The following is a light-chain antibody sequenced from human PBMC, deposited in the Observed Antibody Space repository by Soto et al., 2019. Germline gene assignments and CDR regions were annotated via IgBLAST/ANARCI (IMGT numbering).Light chain of an antibody. CDR3: QTWATGIQV. CDR1: SGHSSYA. J-gene: IGLJ3*02. Sequence: QLVLTQSPSVSASLGASVKLTCTLSSGHSSYAIAWHQQRPERGPRYLMKLNSDGSLTKGDGIPDRFSGSRSGAERYLTISNLQSEDEADYYCQTWATGIQVFGGGTKLTVL. V-gene: IGLV4-69*01. CDR2: LNSDGSL.